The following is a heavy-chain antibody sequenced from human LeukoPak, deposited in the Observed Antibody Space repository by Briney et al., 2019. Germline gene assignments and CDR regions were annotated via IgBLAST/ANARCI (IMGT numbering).Heavy chain of an antibody. CDR1: GGSFSGYY. V-gene: IGHV4-34*01. CDR2: INHSGST. D-gene: IGHD2-15*01. Sequence: PSETLSLTCAVYGGSFSGYYWSWIRQPPGKGLEWIGEINHSGSTNYNPSLKSRVTISVDTSKNQFSLKLSSVTAADTAVYYCASHCSGGSCYSWSYYYYGMDVWGQGTTVTVSS. J-gene: IGHJ6*02. CDR3: ASHCSGGSCYSWSYYYYGMDV.